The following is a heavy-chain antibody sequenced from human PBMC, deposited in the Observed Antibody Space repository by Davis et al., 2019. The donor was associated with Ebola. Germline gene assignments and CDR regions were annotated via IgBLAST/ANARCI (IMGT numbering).Heavy chain of an antibody. J-gene: IGHJ3*02. CDR1: GYTFTGDY. CDR2: INPNSGGT. CDR3: ARTSCTSCQGPYDAFDI. D-gene: IGHD2-2*01. Sequence: ASVKVSCKDSGYTFTGDYINWVRQAPGQGLEWMGWINPNSGGTNYAQKFQGRVTMTSDTSISTAYMELSRLTSDDTAVYYCARTSCTSCQGPYDAFDIWGQGTMVTVSS. V-gene: IGHV1-2*02.